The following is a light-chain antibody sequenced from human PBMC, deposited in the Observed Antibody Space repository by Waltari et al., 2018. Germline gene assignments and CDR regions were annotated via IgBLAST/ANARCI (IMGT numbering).Light chain of an antibody. V-gene: IGLV2-23*02. CDR1: HSDVGGYDS. Sequence: QSALTQPASVSGSPGPSITISCGGTHSDVGGYDSVSRYQHHPDKAPNLIIYDVTMAASGVSNRFSGSKSGSTASLTISGLQAEDEADYYCSSYAGGNNLLFGGGTKVTVL. J-gene: IGLJ2*01. CDR2: DVT. CDR3: SSYAGGNNLL.